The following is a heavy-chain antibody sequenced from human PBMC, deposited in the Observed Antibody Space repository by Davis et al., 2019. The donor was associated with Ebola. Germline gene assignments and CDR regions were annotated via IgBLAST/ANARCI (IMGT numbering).Heavy chain of an antibody. CDR3: AREPGRGSNYGMDV. Sequence: ASVTVSCKASGGTFSSYAISWVRQAPGQGLEWMGWINPNSGGTNYAQKFQGRVTMTRDTSISTAYMELSRLRSDDTAVYYCAREPGRGSNYGMDVWGQGTTVTVSS. CDR1: GGTFSSYA. CDR2: INPNSGGT. J-gene: IGHJ6*02. D-gene: IGHD1-26*01. V-gene: IGHV1-2*02.